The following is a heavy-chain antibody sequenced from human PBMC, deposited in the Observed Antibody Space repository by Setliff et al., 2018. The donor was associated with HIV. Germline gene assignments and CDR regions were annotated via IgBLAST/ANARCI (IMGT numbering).Heavy chain of an antibody. J-gene: IGHJ2*01. CDR1: GDTLNNKA. CDR2: IIPLFGIT. Sequence: SVKVSCKASGDTLNNKAISWVRQAPGQGLEWVGGIIPLFGITNYAQKFLGRATITADESTGTAYMKLDSLTPEDTAVYYCATTPPHTFWYFDLWGRGTLGTVPQ. CDR3: ATTPPHTFWYFDL. V-gene: IGHV1-69*13.